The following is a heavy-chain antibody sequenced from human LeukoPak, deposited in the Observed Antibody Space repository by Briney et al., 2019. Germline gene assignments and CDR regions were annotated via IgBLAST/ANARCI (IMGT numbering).Heavy chain of an antibody. D-gene: IGHD3-22*01. Sequence: GGSLRLSCAASGFTFSDYYMSWIRQAPGKGLEWVSSISNSASAIYYADSVKGRFTISRDNANNSLHLQMNSLRAEDTAVYYCARGRNYFDSSDYYFDSWGQGTLVTVSS. CDR3: ARGRNYFDSSDYYFDS. J-gene: IGHJ4*02. CDR2: ISNSASAI. V-gene: IGHV3-11*01. CDR1: GFTFSDYY.